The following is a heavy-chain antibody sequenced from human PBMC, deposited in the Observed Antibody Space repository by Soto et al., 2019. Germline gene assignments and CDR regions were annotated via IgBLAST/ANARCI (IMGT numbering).Heavy chain of an antibody. V-gene: IGHV3-7*05. Sequence: GGSLRLSCAASGFTFRSYWMSWVRQAPGKGLEWVANIKEDGSEKYYVDSAKGRFTISRDNAKNSLYLQMNSLRAEDTAVYCCVRFGSGTYYYYYGMDVWGQGTTVTVSS. D-gene: IGHD3-10*01. CDR3: VRFGSGTYYYYYGMDV. CDR2: IKEDGSEK. J-gene: IGHJ6*02. CDR1: GFTFRSYW.